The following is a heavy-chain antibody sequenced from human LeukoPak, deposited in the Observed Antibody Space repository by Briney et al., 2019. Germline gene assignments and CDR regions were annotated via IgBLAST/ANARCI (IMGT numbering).Heavy chain of an antibody. Sequence: GGSLRLSCAASRFTFSNYGMYWVRQAPGKGLEWVALISYDGQTKYYADSVKGRFTIFRHNSENTLYLQMNSLRIEDTAVYYCAKPGATRRDFYYYGMDVWGQGTTVTVSS. J-gene: IGHJ6*02. D-gene: IGHD1-26*01. CDR3: AKPGATRRDFYYYGMDV. CDR2: ISYDGQTK. CDR1: RFTFSNYG. V-gene: IGHV3-30*18.